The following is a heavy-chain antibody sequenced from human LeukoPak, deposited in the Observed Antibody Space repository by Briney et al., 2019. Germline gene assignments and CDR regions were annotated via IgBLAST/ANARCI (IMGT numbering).Heavy chain of an antibody. CDR2: ISAYNGNT. CDR1: GYTFTSYG. CDR3: ATNGAVPAAYDAFDI. D-gene: IGHD2-2*01. Sequence: GASVKASCKASGYTFTSYGISWVRQAPGQGLEWMGWISAYNGNTNYAQKLQGRVTMTTDTSTSTAYMELRSLRSEDTAVYYCATNGAVPAAYDAFDIWGQGTMVTVSS. J-gene: IGHJ3*02. V-gene: IGHV1-18*01.